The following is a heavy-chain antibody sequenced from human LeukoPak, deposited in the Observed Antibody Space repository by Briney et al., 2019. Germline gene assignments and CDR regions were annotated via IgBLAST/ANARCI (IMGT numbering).Heavy chain of an antibody. CDR1: GFTFSSYG. D-gene: IGHD5-18*01. CDR2: IWYDGGNK. V-gene: IGHV3-33*01. CDR3: ARDAGDTAMVNYFDY. Sequence: GGSLRLSCAASGFTFSSYGMHWVRQAPGEGLEWVAVIWYDGGNKYYADSVKGRFTISRDNSKNTLYLQMNSLRAEDTAVYYCARDAGDTAMVNYFDYWGQGTLVTVSS. J-gene: IGHJ4*02.